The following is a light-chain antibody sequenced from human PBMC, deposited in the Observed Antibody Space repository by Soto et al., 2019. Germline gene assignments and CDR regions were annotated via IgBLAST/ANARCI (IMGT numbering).Light chain of an antibody. Sequence: DIQMTQSPSSLSASLGDRVTITCRASQDISSFLAWFQHKPGNAPKSLIYAASSLQSGVPSKFSGSGAGTDFTLTISSLQPEDFATYYCQQYNSYPITFGQGTRLEIK. CDR3: QQYNSYPIT. V-gene: IGKV1-16*02. J-gene: IGKJ5*01. CDR2: AAS. CDR1: QDISSF.